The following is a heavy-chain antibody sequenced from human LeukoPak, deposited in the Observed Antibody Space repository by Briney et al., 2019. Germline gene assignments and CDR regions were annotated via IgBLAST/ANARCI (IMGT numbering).Heavy chain of an antibody. CDR3: ARRDVSGYYALDY. Sequence: GGSLRLSCAASGFTFSNYAMSWVSQAPGKGLEWVSTLGGRGVLTYYADSVRGRFTVSRDNSKNTLYLQMNSLRAEDTAVYYCARRDVSGYYALDYWGQGFLVTVSS. CDR2: LGGRGVLT. V-gene: IGHV3-23*01. J-gene: IGHJ4*02. D-gene: IGHD3-22*01. CDR1: GFTFSNYA.